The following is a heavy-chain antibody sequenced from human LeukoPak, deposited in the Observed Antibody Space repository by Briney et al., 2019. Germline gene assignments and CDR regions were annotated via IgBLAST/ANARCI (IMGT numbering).Heavy chain of an antibody. CDR1: GFTFSSYA. Sequence: GGSLRLSCAASGFTFSSYAMSWVRQAPGKGLEWVSAISGSGGSTYYADSVKGRFTISRDNSKNTLYLQMNSLRAEDTAVYFCARMSGYCSGGSCYGNNWFDPWGQGTLVTVSS. D-gene: IGHD2-15*01. J-gene: IGHJ5*02. V-gene: IGHV3-23*01. CDR3: ARMSGYCSGGSCYGNNWFDP. CDR2: ISGSGGST.